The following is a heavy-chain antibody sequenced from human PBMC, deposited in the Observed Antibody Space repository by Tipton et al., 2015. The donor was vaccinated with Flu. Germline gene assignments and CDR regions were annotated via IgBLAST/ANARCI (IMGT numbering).Heavy chain of an antibody. V-gene: IGHV4-39*01. J-gene: IGHJ4*02. CDR2: IYYSGST. CDR1: GGSISSSSYY. CDR3: ATKEVSYCRGGSCYSYYFDY. D-gene: IGHD2-15*01. Sequence: TLSLTCTVSGGSISSSSYYWGWIRQPPGKGLEWIGSIYYSGSTYYNPSLKSRVTISVDTSKNQFSLKLSSVTAADTAVYYCATKEVSYCRGGSCYSYYFDYWGQGTLVTVSS.